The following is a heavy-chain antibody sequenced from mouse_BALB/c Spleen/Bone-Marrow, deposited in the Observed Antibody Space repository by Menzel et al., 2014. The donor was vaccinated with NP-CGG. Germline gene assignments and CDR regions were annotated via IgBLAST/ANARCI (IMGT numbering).Heavy chain of an antibody. CDR1: GYTFTSYY. CDR3: ARNDYDYFDY. Sequence: QVQLQQSGPELVKPGASVRISCKASGYTFTSYYIHWVKQRPGQGLEWIGWIYPGNVNTKYNEKFKGKATLTADKSSSTAYVQLSSLTSEDSAVYFCARNDYDYFDYWGQGTTLTVSS. J-gene: IGHJ2*01. V-gene: IGHV1S56*01. D-gene: IGHD2-4*01. CDR2: IYPGNVNT.